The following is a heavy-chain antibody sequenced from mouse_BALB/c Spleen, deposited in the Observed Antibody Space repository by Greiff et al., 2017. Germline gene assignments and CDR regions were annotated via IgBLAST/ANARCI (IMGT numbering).Heavy chain of an antibody. Sequence: EVKLVESGGGLVQPGGSRKLSCAASGFTFSSFGMHWVRQAPEKGLEWVAYISSGSSTIYYADTVKGRFTISRDTPKNTLFLQMTSLRSEDTAMYYCARADRGYYGMDYWGQGTSVTVSS. CDR2: ISSGSSTI. CDR1: GFTFSSFG. V-gene: IGHV5-17*02. J-gene: IGHJ4*01. CDR3: ARADRGYYGMDY.